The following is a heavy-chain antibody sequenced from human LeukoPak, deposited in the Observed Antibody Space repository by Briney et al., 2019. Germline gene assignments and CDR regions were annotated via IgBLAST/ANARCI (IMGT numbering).Heavy chain of an antibody. D-gene: IGHD3-10*01. J-gene: IGHJ3*02. CDR2: ISAYNGNT. Sequence: ASVKVSCKASGYTFTSYGIIWVRQAPGQGLEWMGWISAYNGNTNYAQKVQGRVTMSTDTSTSTAYMELSSLRSDDTAVYYCARTSGSLRTDDAFDIWGQGTMVTVSS. V-gene: IGHV1-18*01. CDR3: ARTSGSLRTDDAFDI. CDR1: GYTFTSYG.